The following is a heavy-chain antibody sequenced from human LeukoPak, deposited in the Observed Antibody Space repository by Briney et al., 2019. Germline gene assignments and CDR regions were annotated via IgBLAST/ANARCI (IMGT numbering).Heavy chain of an antibody. Sequence: ASVKVSCKASGYTFTSYGISWVRQAPGQGLEWMGWISAYNGNTNYAQKLQGRVTMTTDTSSSTAYMELMSLRSDDTAAYYCARDLYSSGWSLADYWGQGTLVTVSS. CDR1: GYTFTSYG. CDR2: ISAYNGNT. V-gene: IGHV1-18*01. J-gene: IGHJ4*02. CDR3: ARDLYSSGWSLADY. D-gene: IGHD6-19*01.